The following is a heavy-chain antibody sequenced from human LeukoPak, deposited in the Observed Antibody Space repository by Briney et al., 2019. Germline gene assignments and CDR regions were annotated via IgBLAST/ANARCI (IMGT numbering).Heavy chain of an antibody. CDR3: AKDPDCTSGICYTFFDY. CDR2: ISGSGGST. D-gene: IGHD2-8*01. Sequence: GGSLRLSCAASGFTFSGYWMHWVRQAPGKGLVWVSAISGSGGSTYYADSVKGRFTISRDNSKNTLYLQMNSLRAEDTAVYYCAKDPDCTSGICYTFFDYWGQGTLVTVSS. J-gene: IGHJ4*02. CDR1: GFTFSGYW. V-gene: IGHV3-23*01.